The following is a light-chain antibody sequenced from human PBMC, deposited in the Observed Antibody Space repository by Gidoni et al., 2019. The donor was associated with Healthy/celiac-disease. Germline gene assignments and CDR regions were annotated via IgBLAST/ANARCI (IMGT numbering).Light chain of an antibody. Sequence: DIQMTQSPSSLSASVGDRVTITRRASQGISNYFAWYQQKPGKVPKLLIYAASTLQSGVPSRFSGSGSGTDFTLTISSLQPEDVATYYCQKYITVPLRTFXQXTKVEIK. V-gene: IGKV1-27*01. J-gene: IGKJ1*01. CDR3: QKYITVPLRT. CDR1: QGISNY. CDR2: AAS.